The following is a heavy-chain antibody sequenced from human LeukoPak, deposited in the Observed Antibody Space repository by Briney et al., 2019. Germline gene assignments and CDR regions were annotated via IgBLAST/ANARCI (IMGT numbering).Heavy chain of an antibody. V-gene: IGHV3-11*04. CDR2: ISSSGSTI. CDR1: GFTFSDYY. CDR3: AEDLWSRVYLAFGY. J-gene: IGHJ4*02. D-gene: IGHD2-8*01. Sequence: GGSLRLSCAASGFTFSDYYMSWIRQAPGKGLEWVSYISSSGSTIYYADSVKGRFTISRDNAKNSLYLQMNSLRAEDTAVYYCAEDLWSRVYLAFGYWGQGTLVTGSS.